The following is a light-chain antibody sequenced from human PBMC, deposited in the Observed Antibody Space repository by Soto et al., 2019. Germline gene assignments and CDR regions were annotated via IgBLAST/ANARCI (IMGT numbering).Light chain of an antibody. J-gene: IGKJ5*01. Sequence: DIVMTQSPDSLAGYLGEWGNSICTSSPSILYSSNNKNYLAWYQQKQGQPXKXXIYWASTRESGVPDRFSGSGSGTDFTITISSLQAEDVGVDYGQQYYSTPITFGQGTRLEIK. CDR1: PSILYSSNNKNY. CDR2: WAS. CDR3: QQYYSTPIT. V-gene: IGKV4-1*01.